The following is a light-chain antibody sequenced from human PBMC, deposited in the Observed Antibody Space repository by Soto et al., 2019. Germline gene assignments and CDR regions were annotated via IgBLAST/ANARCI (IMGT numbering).Light chain of an antibody. CDR1: SSDVGSYNL. Sequence: QSALTQPASVSGSPGQSITISCTGTSSDVGSYNLVSWYQQHPGKAPKVMIYEGSKRPSGVSNRFSGSKSGNTASLTISGLQAEDEADYHCCSYAGSSGYVFGTGTKLTVL. CDR3: CSYAGSSGYV. CDR2: EGS. J-gene: IGLJ1*01. V-gene: IGLV2-23*01.